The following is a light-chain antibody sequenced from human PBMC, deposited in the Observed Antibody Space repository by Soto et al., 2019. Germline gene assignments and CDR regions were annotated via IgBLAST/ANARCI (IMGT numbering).Light chain of an antibody. CDR3: CSYSGSDV. J-gene: IGLJ1*01. CDR1: SSDVGGYNY. Sequence: QSVLTQPRSVSGSPGQSVTISCTGTSSDVGGYNYVSWYQQYPGKAPQLMIYDVNKRPSGVPARFSGSKSGNTASLTISGLQAADEADYYCCSYSGSDVFGTETKVTVL. CDR2: DVN. V-gene: IGLV2-11*01.